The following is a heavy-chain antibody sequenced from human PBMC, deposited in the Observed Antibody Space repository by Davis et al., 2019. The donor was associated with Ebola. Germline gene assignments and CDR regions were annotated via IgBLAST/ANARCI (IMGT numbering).Heavy chain of an antibody. V-gene: IGHV3-21*01. Sequence: PGGSLRLSCAASGVTFSSYSMNWVRQAPGKGLEWVSSISSSSSYIYYADSVKRRFTITRDNAKNSLYLQMNSLRAEDTAVYYCARDRGCGGRGCDEYFQHWGQGTLVTVSS. J-gene: IGHJ1*01. CDR2: ISSSSSYI. CDR1: GVTFSSYS. CDR3: ARDRGCGGRGCDEYFQH. D-gene: IGHD2-21*01.